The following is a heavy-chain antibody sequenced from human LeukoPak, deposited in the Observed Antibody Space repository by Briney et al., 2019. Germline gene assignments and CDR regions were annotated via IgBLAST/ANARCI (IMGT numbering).Heavy chain of an antibody. Sequence: QTGGSLRLSCAASGFTFSNYWMHWVRQAPGKGLVWVSRINGDGSSRNYADSVKGRFTISRDNAKNTLYLQMNSLRAEDTAVYYCASASSHRIAAGGDYWGQGTLVTVSS. J-gene: IGHJ4*02. CDR2: INGDGSSR. D-gene: IGHD6-13*01. V-gene: IGHV3-74*01. CDR3: ASASSHRIAAGGDY. CDR1: GFTFSNYW.